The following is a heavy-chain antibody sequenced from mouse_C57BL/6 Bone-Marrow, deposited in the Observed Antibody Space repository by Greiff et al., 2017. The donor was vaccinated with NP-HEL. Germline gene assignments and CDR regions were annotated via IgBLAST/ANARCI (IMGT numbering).Heavy chain of an antibody. J-gene: IGHJ4*01. CDR3: ARDYGSFYYYAMDY. CDR1: GFNIKDYY. Sequence: VQLQQSGAELVKPGASVKLSCTASGFNIKDYYMHWVKQRTEQGLEWIGRIDPEDGETKYAPKFQGQATITADTSSHTAYLQLSRLTSEDTAVYYCARDYGSFYYYAMDYWGQGTSVTVSS. CDR2: IDPEDGET. V-gene: IGHV14-2*01. D-gene: IGHD1-1*01.